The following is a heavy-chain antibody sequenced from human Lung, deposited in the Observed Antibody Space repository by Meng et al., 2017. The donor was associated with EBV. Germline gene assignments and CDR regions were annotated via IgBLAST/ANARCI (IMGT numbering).Heavy chain of an antibody. D-gene: IGHD3-22*01. CDR2: IYHSGST. Sequence: VPLQALAPGLVKPSGTLSLPCAVSGGSISSSNWWSWVRQPPGKGLEWIGEIYHSGSTNYNPSLKSRVTISVDKSKNQFSLKLSSVTAADTAVYYCARALFDYYDSSGYYDYWGQGTLVTVSS. CDR1: GGSISSSNW. CDR3: ARALFDYYDSSGYYDY. J-gene: IGHJ4*02. V-gene: IGHV4-4*02.